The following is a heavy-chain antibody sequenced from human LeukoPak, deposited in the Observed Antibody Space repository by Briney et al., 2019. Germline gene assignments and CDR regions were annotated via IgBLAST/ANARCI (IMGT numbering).Heavy chain of an antibody. CDR1: GYTFTSYD. Sequence: ASVKVSCKASGYTFTSYDINWVRQAPGQGLEWMGIINPSGGSTSYAQKFQGRVTMTRDTSTSTVYMELSSLRSEDTAVYYCAGLTYYYDSSGYYSGAFDIWGQGTMVTVSS. D-gene: IGHD3-22*01. V-gene: IGHV1-46*01. CDR2: INPSGGST. CDR3: AGLTYYYDSSGYYSGAFDI. J-gene: IGHJ3*02.